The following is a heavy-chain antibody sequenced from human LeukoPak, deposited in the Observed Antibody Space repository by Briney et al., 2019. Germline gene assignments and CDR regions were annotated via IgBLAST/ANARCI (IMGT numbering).Heavy chain of an antibody. V-gene: IGHV4-39*07. CDR3: ARGKVLVRGVLWTKYYYYMDV. D-gene: IGHD3-10*01. Sequence: SETLSLTCKVSGGSISSSSYYWGWIRQPPGKGLEWIGSIYYSGSTYYNPSLKSRVTISVDTSKNQFSLKLSSVTAADTAVYYCARGKVLVRGVLWTKYYYYMDVWGKGTTVTVSS. CDR2: IYYSGST. CDR1: GGSISSSSYY. J-gene: IGHJ6*03.